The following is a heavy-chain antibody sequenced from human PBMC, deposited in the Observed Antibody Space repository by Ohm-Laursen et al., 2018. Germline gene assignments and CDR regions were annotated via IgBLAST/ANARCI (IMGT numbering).Heavy chain of an antibody. J-gene: IGHJ4*02. D-gene: IGHD2-15*01. CDR1: SGSISSYY. Sequence: SETLSLTCIVSSGSISSYYWTWIRQPPGKGLEWIGFIYYNGWTNYNPSLKSRLTISVDTSKNQFYLKLSSVTAADTAVYYCARQSGGGRSDFDYWGQGTLVTVSS. CDR2: IYYNGWT. V-gene: IGHV4-59*08. CDR3: ARQSGGGRSDFDY.